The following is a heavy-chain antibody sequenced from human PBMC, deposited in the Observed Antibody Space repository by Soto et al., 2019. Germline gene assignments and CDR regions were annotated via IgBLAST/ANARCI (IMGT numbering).Heavy chain of an antibody. V-gene: IGHV4-39*01. J-gene: IGHJ5*02. CDR1: GGSITSSNYY. Sequence: SETLSLTCTVSGGSITSSNYYWGWIRQPPGKGLEWIGSIYYSGSTYYNPSLKSRVTISVDTSKNQFSLKLSSVTAADTAVYYCARHGEDIVVVVAATQNNWFDPWGQGTLVTVSS. CDR3: ARHGEDIVVVVAATQNNWFDP. D-gene: IGHD2-15*01. CDR2: IYYSGST.